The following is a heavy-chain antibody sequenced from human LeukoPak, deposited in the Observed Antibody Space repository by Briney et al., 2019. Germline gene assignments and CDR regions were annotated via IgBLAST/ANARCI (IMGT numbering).Heavy chain of an antibody. J-gene: IGHJ4*02. CDR2: IRYDGSNK. CDR1: GFTFSSYG. CDR3: AKDFVGYYDSSGYSDISY. V-gene: IGHV3-30*02. D-gene: IGHD3-22*01. Sequence: GGSLRLSCAASGFTFSSYGMHWVRQAPGKGLEWVAFIRYDGSNKYYADSVKGRFTISRDNSKNTLYLQMNSLRAEDTAVYYCAKDFVGYYDSSGYSDISYWGRGTLVTVSS.